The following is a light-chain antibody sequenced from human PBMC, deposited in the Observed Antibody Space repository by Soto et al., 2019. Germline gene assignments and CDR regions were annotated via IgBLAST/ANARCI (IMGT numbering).Light chain of an antibody. CDR3: GSYTPSNTYL. Sequence: QSALTQPASVSGSPGQSITISCTGTISDVGAYNYVSWYQHHPGSAPKLVIYKVSNRPSGVSNRFSGSKSGNSASLTISGLQAEDEADYYCGSYTPSNTYLFGTGTK. CDR2: KVS. V-gene: IGLV2-14*01. J-gene: IGLJ1*01. CDR1: ISDVGAYNY.